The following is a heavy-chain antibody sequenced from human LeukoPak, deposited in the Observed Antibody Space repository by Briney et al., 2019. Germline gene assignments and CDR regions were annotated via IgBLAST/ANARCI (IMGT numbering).Heavy chain of an antibody. D-gene: IGHD2-15*01. J-gene: IGHJ3*02. Sequence: PGGSLRLSCAASGFTLSSYWMHWVRQAPGKGLVWVSHINSGGSSTNYADSVEGRFTISSDNAKNTLYLQMNSLRAEDTAVYYCARGGVVGAFDIWGQGTMVTVSS. CDR3: ARGGVVGAFDI. CDR1: GFTLSSYW. CDR2: INSGGSST. V-gene: IGHV3-74*01.